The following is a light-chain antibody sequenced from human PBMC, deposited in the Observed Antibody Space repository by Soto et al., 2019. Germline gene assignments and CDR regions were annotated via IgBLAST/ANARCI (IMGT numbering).Light chain of an antibody. CDR3: QHSWT. Sequence: DIQMTQSPATLSASLGDRVTITCRASQNVNGWLAWYQQKPGKSPKLLINKASTLESGVPSRFTGIGSGTEFTLTIRGLQPDDFATYYCQHSWTFGQGTKVDIK. J-gene: IGKJ1*01. CDR2: KAS. CDR1: QNVNGW. V-gene: IGKV1-5*03.